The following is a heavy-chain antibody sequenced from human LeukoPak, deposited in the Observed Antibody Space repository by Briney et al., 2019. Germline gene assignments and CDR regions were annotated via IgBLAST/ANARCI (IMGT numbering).Heavy chain of an antibody. CDR2: INHSGST. CDR1: GGSFSGYY. Sequence: SETLSLTCAVYGGSFSGYYWSRIRQPPGKGLEWIGEINHSGSTNYNPSLKSRVTISVDTSKNQSSLKLSSVTAADTAVYYCAVTAGYYYDSSGYYHWGQGTLVTVSS. J-gene: IGHJ5*02. CDR3: AVTAGYYYDSSGYYH. V-gene: IGHV4-34*01. D-gene: IGHD3-22*01.